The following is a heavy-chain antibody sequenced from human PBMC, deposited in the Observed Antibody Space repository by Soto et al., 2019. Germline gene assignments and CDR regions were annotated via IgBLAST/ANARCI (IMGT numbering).Heavy chain of an antibody. J-gene: IGHJ5*02. CDR2: IYYSGST. Sequence: LSLTCTVSGGSISSGGYYWSWIRQHPGKGLEWIGYIYYSGSTYYNPSLKSRVTISVDTSKNQFSLKLSSVTAADTAVYYCARTRPSISYYYDSSGYGVLWFDPWGQGTLVTVSS. CDR1: GGSISSGGYY. D-gene: IGHD3-22*01. V-gene: IGHV4-31*03. CDR3: ARTRPSISYYYDSSGYGVLWFDP.